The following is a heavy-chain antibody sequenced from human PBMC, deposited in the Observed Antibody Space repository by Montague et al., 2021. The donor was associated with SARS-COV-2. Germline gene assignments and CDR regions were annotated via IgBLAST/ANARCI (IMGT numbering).Heavy chain of an antibody. D-gene: IGHD3-22*01. CDR1: GDSISSSSYD. CDR2: ISYHGNT. V-gene: IGHV4-39*01. CDR3: ARRLDYWDSSGQRRHFDY. J-gene: IGHJ4*02. Sequence: SETLSLTCTVSGDSISSSSYDWGWIRRPPGKGLEWIGHISYHGNTNNNPSLKSRVTISIDTSRNQFSLKVSSVTATDTAIYYCARRLDYWDSSGQRRHFDYWGQGTLVTVSS.